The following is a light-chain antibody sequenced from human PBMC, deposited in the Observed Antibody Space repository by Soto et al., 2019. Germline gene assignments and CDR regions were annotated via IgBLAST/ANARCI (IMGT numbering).Light chain of an antibody. J-gene: IGKJ4*01. CDR2: GAS. Sequence: EIVLTQSPGTLSLSPGDEATLSCKASQAVTSKFLAWYQQKPGQPPRLLILGASTRATGIADRFSGSGSGTDFTLTISSLQPEDFATYYCQQSYSTPRTFGGGTKVDIK. CDR1: QAVTSKF. CDR3: QQSYSTPRT. V-gene: IGKV3-20*01.